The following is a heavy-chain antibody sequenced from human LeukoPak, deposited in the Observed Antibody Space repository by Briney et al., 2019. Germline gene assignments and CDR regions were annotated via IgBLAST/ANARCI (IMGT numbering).Heavy chain of an antibody. CDR1: GFTFSSYS. CDR2: ISSSSYI. D-gene: IGHD3-10*01. V-gene: IGHV3-21*01. J-gene: IGHJ4*02. CDR3: ARYGSGKNFDY. Sequence: PGGSLRLSCAASGFTFSSYSMNWVRQAPGKGLEWVSSISSSSYIYYADSVKGRFTISRDNAKNSLYLQMNSLRAEDTAVYYCARYGSGKNFDYWGQGTLVTVSS.